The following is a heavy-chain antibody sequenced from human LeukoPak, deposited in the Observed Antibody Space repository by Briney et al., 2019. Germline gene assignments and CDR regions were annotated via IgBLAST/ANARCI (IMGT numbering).Heavy chain of an antibody. J-gene: IGHJ4*02. CDR3: AREGVEIVVVTTYYFDY. CDR2: IRYNGRT. D-gene: IGHD3-22*01. CDR1: GGSISSYY. Sequence: SETLSLTCTVSGGSISSYYWSWIRQPPGKGLEWIGYIRYNGRTNYNPSLKSRVTISVDTSKNQFSLRLNSVTAADTAVYYCAREGVEIVVVTTYYFDYWGQGTLVTVSS. V-gene: IGHV4-59*01.